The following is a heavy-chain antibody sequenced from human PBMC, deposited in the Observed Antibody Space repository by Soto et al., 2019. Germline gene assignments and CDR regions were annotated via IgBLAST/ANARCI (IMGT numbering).Heavy chain of an antibody. Sequence: EVQLVESGGGLVQPGGSLRLSCAASGFTFSSYWMSWVRQAPGKGLEWVANIKQDGSEKYYVDSVKGRFTISRDNAKNSLYLQMNSLRAEDTAVYYCARALVPEGPSDGYWGQGTLVTVSS. CDR3: ARALVPEGPSDGY. J-gene: IGHJ4*02. CDR2: IKQDGSEK. V-gene: IGHV3-7*03. CDR1: GFTFSSYW.